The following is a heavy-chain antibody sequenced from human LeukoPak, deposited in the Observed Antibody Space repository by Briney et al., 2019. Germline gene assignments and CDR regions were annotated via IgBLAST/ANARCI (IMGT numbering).Heavy chain of an antibody. V-gene: IGHV4-39*07. J-gene: IGHJ4*02. CDR1: GGSISSSSYY. D-gene: IGHD6-19*01. Sequence: SETLSLTCTVSGGSISSSSYYWGWVRQPPGKGLEWLGSIYYSGSTYYNPSRKSRVTISVDTSKNQFSLKLSSVTAADTAVYYCARARGGWYEYYFDYWGQGTLVTVSS. CDR2: IYYSGST. CDR3: ARARGGWYEYYFDY.